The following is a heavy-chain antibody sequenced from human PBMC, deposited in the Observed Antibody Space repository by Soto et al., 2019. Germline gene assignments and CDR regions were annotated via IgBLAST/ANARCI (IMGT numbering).Heavy chain of an antibody. V-gene: IGHV4-59*01. CDR2: IYYSGTT. D-gene: IGHD6-13*01. J-gene: IGHJ4*02. CDR3: ARVRGTAGKRYFDY. CDR1: GGSMSSYY. Sequence: SKTLSLTCTVSGGSMSSYYWNWMWQSPGKGLEWIGYIYYSGTTYYNPSLKSRVTISANSSKNQFSLKLTSVTAADTAVYYCARVRGTAGKRYFDYWGQGTLVTVSS.